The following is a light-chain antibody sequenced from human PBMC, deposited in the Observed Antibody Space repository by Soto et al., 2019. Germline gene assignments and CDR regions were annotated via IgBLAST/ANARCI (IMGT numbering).Light chain of an antibody. CDR3: NSYTSSSTFG. V-gene: IGLV2-14*01. CDR2: EVT. Sequence: QSVLTQPASVSGSPGQSITISCTGGTSDVGGYKYVSWYQQHPGKAPKLVIYEVTNRPSGVSTRFSGSKSGNTASLTISGLQAEDEADYYCNSYTSSSTFGFGTGTKGTVL. CDR1: TSDVGGYKY. J-gene: IGLJ1*01.